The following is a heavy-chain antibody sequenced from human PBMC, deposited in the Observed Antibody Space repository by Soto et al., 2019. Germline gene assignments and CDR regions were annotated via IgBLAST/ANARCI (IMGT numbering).Heavy chain of an antibody. J-gene: IGHJ5*02. Sequence: QVRLVQSGAEVKKPGASVKVSCKASGYTFTSYGISWVRQAPGQGLEWMGWISAYNGNTNYAPKLQGRVTMTTDTSTSTAYMELRSLRSDDTAVYYCARDIVGIVVVPAAIPNWFDPWGQGTLVTVSS. CDR3: ARDIVGIVVVPAAIPNWFDP. V-gene: IGHV1-18*01. D-gene: IGHD2-2*03. CDR2: ISAYNGNT. CDR1: GYTFTSYG.